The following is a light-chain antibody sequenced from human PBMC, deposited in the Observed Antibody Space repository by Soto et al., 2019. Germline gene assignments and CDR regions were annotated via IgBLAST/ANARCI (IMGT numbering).Light chain of an antibody. J-gene: IGKJ1*01. CDR1: QSVSRTY. CDR2: GAS. Sequence: EIVLTQSPGPLSLSPGERATLSCRASQSVSRTYLAWYQQKPGQAPRLLIYGASSRATGIPDRFSGSGSGTDFTLTISRLEPEDFAVYYCQQYGTSPRTFGQGTKVDIK. CDR3: QQYGTSPRT. V-gene: IGKV3-20*01.